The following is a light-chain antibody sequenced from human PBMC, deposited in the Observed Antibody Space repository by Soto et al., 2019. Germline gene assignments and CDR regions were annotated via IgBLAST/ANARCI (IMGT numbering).Light chain of an antibody. CDR2: DAS. CDR3: HQYGKSPIT. CDR1: QSISNNY. J-gene: IGKJ5*01. V-gene: IGKV3-20*01. Sequence: EIVLTQSPGTLSLSPGERATLSCRATQSISNNYLAWYQQKPGQAPRLLIYDASSRATGIPDRFSGSGSGTDFTLTISRLESEDFAVYYCHQYGKSPITFGQGTRLEIK.